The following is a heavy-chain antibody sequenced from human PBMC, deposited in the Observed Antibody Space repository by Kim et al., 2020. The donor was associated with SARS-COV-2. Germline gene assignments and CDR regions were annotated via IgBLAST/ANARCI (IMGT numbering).Heavy chain of an antibody. D-gene: IGHD2-2*01. V-gene: IGHV1-69*04. J-gene: IGHJ5*01. CDR1: GGTLSSYP. CDR3: ARVSSSPDGRVGWFES. CDR2: IIPIVGKT. Sequence: SVKVSCKTSGGTLSSYPIGWVRQAPGQGLEWMGRIIPIVGKTDYAQKFQGRVTITADISTSTAYLDLSSLTFEDTAIFYCARVSSSPDGRVGWFESWGQGTLVTVSS.